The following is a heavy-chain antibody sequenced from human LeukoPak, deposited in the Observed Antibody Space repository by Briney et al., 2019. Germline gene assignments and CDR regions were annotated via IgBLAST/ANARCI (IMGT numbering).Heavy chain of an antibody. D-gene: IGHD2-8*01. V-gene: IGHV1-69*13. CDR1: AGTFSSYA. Sequence: SVKVSCKASAGTFSSYAISWVRQAPGQGLEWMGGIISIFGTANYAQKFQGRVTITADESTSTAYMELSSLRSEDTAVYYCARDCTNGVCYLGYWGQGTLVTVSS. CDR3: ARDCTNGVCYLGY. J-gene: IGHJ4*02. CDR2: IISIFGTA.